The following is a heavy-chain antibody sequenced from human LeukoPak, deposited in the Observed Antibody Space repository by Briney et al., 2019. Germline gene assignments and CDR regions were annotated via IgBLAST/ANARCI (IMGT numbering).Heavy chain of an antibody. CDR1: GVTCSSYS. J-gene: IGHJ4*02. CDR3: ASGYYYDSSGYSANFDY. CDR2: ISSSSSYI. V-gene: IGHV3-21*01. D-gene: IGHD3-22*01. Sequence: GGSLRLSCAASGVTCSSYSMNWVRQAPGKGLEWVSSISSSSSYIYYADSVKGRFTISRDNSKNTLYLQMNSLRAEDTAVYYCASGYYYDSSGYSANFDYWGQGTLVTVSS.